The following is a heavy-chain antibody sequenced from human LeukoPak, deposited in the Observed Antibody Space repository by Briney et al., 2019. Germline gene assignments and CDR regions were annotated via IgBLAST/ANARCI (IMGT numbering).Heavy chain of an antibody. CDR1: GYTFTSYY. CDR3: ARELVSAAFDY. V-gene: IGHV1-46*01. Sequence: APVKVSCKASGYTFTSYYMHWVRQAPGQGLEWMGIINPSGGSTSYAQKFQGRVTMTRDTSTSTVYMELSSLRSEDTAVYYCARELVSAAFDYWGQGTLVTVSS. D-gene: IGHD6-13*01. J-gene: IGHJ4*02. CDR2: INPSGGST.